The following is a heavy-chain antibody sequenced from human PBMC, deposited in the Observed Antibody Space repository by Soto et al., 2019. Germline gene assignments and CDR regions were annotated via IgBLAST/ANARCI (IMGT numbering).Heavy chain of an antibody. J-gene: IGHJ4*02. CDR2: INHDGSDK. CDR1: GFTFNSYW. Sequence: GGSLRLSCVTSGFTFNSYWMSWVRQTPGQGLECVARINHDGSDKNYVDSVKGRFTISRDNAKNSLFLQMNSLRADDTAVYYCTTLSWDASDWHWGLGALVTVSS. CDR3: TTLSWDASDWH. D-gene: IGHD6-19*01. V-gene: IGHV3-7*03.